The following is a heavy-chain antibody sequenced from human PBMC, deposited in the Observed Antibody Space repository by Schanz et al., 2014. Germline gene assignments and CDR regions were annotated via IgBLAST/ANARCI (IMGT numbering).Heavy chain of an antibody. Sequence: QVQLVQSGAEVKKPGSSVKVSCTASGGTFSSYTISWIRQAPGQGLEWMGRIIPVLAIADYAQKFQGRVTRTRNTSISTAYMELSSLRSEDTAVYYCARGRGCTGGSCYSWFDLWGQGTLVTVAS. CDR3: ARGRGCTGGSCYSWFDL. CDR1: GGTFSSYT. J-gene: IGHJ5*02. V-gene: IGHV1-69*09. CDR2: IIPVLAIA. D-gene: IGHD2-15*01.